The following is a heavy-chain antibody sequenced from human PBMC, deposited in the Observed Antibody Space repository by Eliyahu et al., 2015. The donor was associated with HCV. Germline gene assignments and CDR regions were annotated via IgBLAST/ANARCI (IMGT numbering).Heavy chain of an antibody. CDR1: GYTFTVYY. V-gene: IGHV1-2*02. D-gene: IGHD3-10*01. J-gene: IGHJ5*02. CDR2: INPNSGGT. CDR3: ARDHYGSGNP. Sequence: QVQLVQSGAEVKKPGASVKVSCKASGYTFTVYYIHWVRQAPGQGLEWLGWINPNSGGTNYAQKFQGRVTMTRDTSVSTAYMELRRLRSDDTAVYYCARDHYGSGNPWGQGTLVTVSS.